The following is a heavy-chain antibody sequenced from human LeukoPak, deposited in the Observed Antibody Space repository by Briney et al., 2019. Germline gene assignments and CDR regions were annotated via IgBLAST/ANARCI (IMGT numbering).Heavy chain of an antibody. J-gene: IGHJ4*02. D-gene: IGHD3-3*01. Sequence: PSETLSLTCTVSGGSISSYYWSWIRQPPGKGLEWVGYIYYGGSTNYNPSLMGRVTISVDTSKNQIHLKLSSVTAADTAVYYCARGGGGDDFWSGYPYYYFDYWGQGTLVTVSS. V-gene: IGHV4-59*01. CDR1: GGSISSYY. CDR3: ARGGGGDDFWSGYPYYYFDY. CDR2: IYYGGST.